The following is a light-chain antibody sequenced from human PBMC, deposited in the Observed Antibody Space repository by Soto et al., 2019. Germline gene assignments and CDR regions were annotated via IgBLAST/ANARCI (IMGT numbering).Light chain of an antibody. CDR3: SSYAGSNNSYV. J-gene: IGLJ1*01. Sequence: QSVLTQPPSASGSPGQSVTISCTGTSSDVGGYNYVSWYQQHPGKAPKLMIYEVSKRPSGVPDRFSGSKSGNTASLTVSGLQAEDDADYYCSSYAGSNNSYVFGTGTKLTVL. CDR2: EVS. V-gene: IGLV2-8*01. CDR1: SSDVGGYNY.